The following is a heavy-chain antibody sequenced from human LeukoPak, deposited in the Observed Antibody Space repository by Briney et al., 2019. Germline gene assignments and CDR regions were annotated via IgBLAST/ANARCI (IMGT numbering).Heavy chain of an antibody. V-gene: IGHV4-59*01. CDR3: ARVAARYVGMDV. J-gene: IGHJ6*02. Sequence: SETLSLTCAVYGGSFSGYYWSWIRQPPGKGLEWIGYIYYSGSTNCNPSLKSRVTISVDTSKKQVSLNLSSVTAADTAVYYCARVAARYVGMDVWGQGTTVTVSS. D-gene: IGHD6-6*01. CDR2: IYYSGST. CDR1: GGSFSGYY.